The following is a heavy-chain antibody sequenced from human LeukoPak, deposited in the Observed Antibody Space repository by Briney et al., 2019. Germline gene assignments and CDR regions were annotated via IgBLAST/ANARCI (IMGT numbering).Heavy chain of an antibody. V-gene: IGHV7-4-1*02. CDR2: INTNTGNP. J-gene: IGHJ6*02. CDR3: ARLSRGAPHYYYYGMDV. Sequence: ASVKVSCKASGYTFTSYAMNWMRQAPGQGLEWMGWINTNTGNPTYAQGFTGRFVFSLDTSVSTAYLQISSLKAEDTAVYYCARLSRGAPHYYYYGMDVWGQGTTVTVSS. D-gene: IGHD3-10*01. CDR1: GYTFTSYA.